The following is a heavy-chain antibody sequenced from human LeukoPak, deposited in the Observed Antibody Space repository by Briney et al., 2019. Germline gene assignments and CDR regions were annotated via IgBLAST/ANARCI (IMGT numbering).Heavy chain of an antibody. V-gene: IGHV3-9*01. Sequence: GGSLRLSFAASGFTFDDYAMHWVRQAPGKGLEWVSGISWNSGSIGYADSVKGRFTISRDNAKNSLYLQMNSLRAEDTALYYCAKGSTYYDILTGDDAFDIWGQGTMVTVSS. J-gene: IGHJ3*02. D-gene: IGHD3-9*01. CDR3: AKGSTYYDILTGDDAFDI. CDR2: ISWNSGSI. CDR1: GFTFDDYA.